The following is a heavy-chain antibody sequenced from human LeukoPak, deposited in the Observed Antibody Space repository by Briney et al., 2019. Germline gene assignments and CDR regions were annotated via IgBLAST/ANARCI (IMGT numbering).Heavy chain of an antibody. CDR1: GYSFTSYW. V-gene: IGHV5-10-1*01. J-gene: IGHJ4*02. CDR3: ARHPMGEHFDY. Sequence: GESLKISCQGSGYSFTSYWISWVRPMPGKGLEWMGRIDPSDSYTNYSPSFQGHVTISADKSISTAYLQWSSLKASDTAMYYCARHPMGEHFDYWGQGTLVTVSS. CDR2: IDPSDSYT.